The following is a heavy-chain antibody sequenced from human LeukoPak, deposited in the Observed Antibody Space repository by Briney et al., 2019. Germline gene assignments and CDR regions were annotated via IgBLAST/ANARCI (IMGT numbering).Heavy chain of an antibody. J-gene: IGHJ6*01. CDR1: GFTFSSYA. CDR3: TRHTMDV. V-gene: IGHV3-73*01. Sequence: GRSLRLSCAASGFTFSSYAMHWVRQASGKGLEWVGRIRSKANNYATEYDASVKGRFTISRDDSKNTAYLQMNSLRTEDTAVYYCTRHTMDVWGQGTTVTVSS. CDR2: IRSKANNYAT.